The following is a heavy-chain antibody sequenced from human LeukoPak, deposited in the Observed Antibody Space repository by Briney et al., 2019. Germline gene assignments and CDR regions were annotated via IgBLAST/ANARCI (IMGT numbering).Heavy chain of an antibody. CDR1: GFTFSNAW. V-gene: IGHV3-15*01. CDR3: TTGPLWFGELYRDY. CDR2: IKSKTDGGTT. Sequence: GGSLRLSCAASGFTFSNAWMSWVRQAPGKGLEWVGRIKSKTDGGTTDYAAPVKGRFTISRDDSKNTLYLQMNSLKTEDTAVYYCTTGPLWFGELYRDYWGQGTLVTVSS. D-gene: IGHD3-10*01. J-gene: IGHJ4*02.